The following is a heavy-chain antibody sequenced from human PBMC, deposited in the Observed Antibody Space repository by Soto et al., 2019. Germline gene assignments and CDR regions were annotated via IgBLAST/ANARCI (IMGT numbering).Heavy chain of an antibody. D-gene: IGHD3-3*01. J-gene: IGHJ3*02. V-gene: IGHV1-18*04. Sequence: ASVKVSCKASGYTFTSYGISWVRQAPGQGPEWMGWISAYNGNTNYAQKLQGRVTMTTDTSTSTAYMELRSLRSDDTAVYYCARYGKLRFLEWLISGGAFDIWGQGTTVTVSS. CDR1: GYTFTSYG. CDR2: ISAYNGNT. CDR3: ARYGKLRFLEWLISGGAFDI.